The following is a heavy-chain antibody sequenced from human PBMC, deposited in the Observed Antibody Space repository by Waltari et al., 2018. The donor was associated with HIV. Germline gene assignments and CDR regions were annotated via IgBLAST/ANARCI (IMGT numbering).Heavy chain of an antibody. CDR2: ISSSSSYI. CDR1: GSTFRSYT. D-gene: IGHD3-10*01. Sequence: EVQLVESGGGLVKPGGSLRLSCAASGSTFRSYTMNWVGQAPGKGLEWVSSISSSSSYIYYADSVKGRFTISRDNAKNSLYLQMNSLRAEDTAVYYCARGGGYSGENWFDPWGQGTLVTVSS. CDR3: ARGGGYSGENWFDP. J-gene: IGHJ5*02. V-gene: IGHV3-21*01.